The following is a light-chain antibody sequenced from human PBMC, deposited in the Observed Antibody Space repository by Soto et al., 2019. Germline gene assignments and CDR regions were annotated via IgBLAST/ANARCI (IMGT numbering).Light chain of an antibody. CDR3: QQRSNWRGT. CDR2: DAS. Sequence: EIVMTQSPATLSVSPGEIATLSFRASQSVSSYLAWYQQKPGQAPRLLIYDASNRATGIPARFSGSGSGTDFTLTISSLEPEDFAVYYCQQRSNWRGTFGGGTKVDIK. J-gene: IGKJ4*01. CDR1: QSVSSY. V-gene: IGKV3-11*01.